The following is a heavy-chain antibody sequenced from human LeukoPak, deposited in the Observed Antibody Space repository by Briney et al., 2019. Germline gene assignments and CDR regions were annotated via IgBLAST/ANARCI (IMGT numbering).Heavy chain of an antibody. CDR2: INDGNGNT. Sequence: ASVRVSCKASGYTCTSYAMHWVSQAPPQRLEWVGWINDGNGNTKYSQKFQGRVPITRDTSAITAYMELSSVRSEDTAVYYCASPLMIAAAEIYYFDDWGQGTLVTVAS. CDR3: ASPLMIAAAEIYYFDD. V-gene: IGHV1-3*01. J-gene: IGHJ4*02. D-gene: IGHD6-13*01. CDR1: GYTCTSYA.